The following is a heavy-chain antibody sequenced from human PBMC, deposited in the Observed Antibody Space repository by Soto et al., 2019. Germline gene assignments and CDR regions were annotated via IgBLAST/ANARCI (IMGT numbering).Heavy chain of an antibody. Sequence: QVQLQESGPGLVRPSQTLSLTCTVSGGSISTDHHHWTWIRQAPGKGLEWIGYIHYSGSIQFNPSLQSRVSMSVDTSKNLFSLRLSSVTAADTAVYFCAREDDGGDRDYYGLDVWGQGTTVTVSS. CDR1: GGSISTDHHH. J-gene: IGHJ6*02. CDR3: AREDDGGDRDYYGLDV. V-gene: IGHV4-30-4*01. CDR2: IHYSGSI. D-gene: IGHD2-21*02.